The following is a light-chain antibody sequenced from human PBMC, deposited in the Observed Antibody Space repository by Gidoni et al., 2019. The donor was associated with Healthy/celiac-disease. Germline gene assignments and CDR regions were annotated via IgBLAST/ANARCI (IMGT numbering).Light chain of an antibody. CDR2: DTS. V-gene: IGLV7-46*01. J-gene: IGLJ2*01. CDR1: TGAVTSGHY. Sequence: QAVVTQEPSLTVSPGGTVTLPCGSSTGAVTSGHYPYWFPQKPGQAPRTLIYDTSNKHSWTPARFSGSLLGGKAALTLSGAQPEDEAEYYCLLSYSGAREVFGGGTKLTVL. CDR3: LLSYSGAREV.